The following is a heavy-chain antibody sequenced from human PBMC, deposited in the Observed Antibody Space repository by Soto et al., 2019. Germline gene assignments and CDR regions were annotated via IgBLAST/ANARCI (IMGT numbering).Heavy chain of an antibody. V-gene: IGHV1-18*04. CDR3: ARDVFCGGAPACPDMDV. D-gene: IGHD2-21*01. Sequence: APEEVSSKASGFTFCGYSISSVRQAPGQGLEWMGRISGYNGNTNYARTLRGRLTLTTDTSTSTAYMELRSLTSDDTAVYYCARDVFCGGAPACPDMDVWGQGTTVTVSS. CDR1: GFTFCGYS. J-gene: IGHJ6*02. CDR2: ISGYNGNT.